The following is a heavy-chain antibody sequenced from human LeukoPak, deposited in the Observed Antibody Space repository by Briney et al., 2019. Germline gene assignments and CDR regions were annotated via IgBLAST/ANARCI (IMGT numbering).Heavy chain of an antibody. Sequence: GGSLRLSCAASGFTFSRYGMHWVRQAPGKGLEWVAVISYDGSNKYYADSVKGRFTISRDNAKNSLFLQMNSLRADDTAVYYCARDKDVGATLLDYWGQGTLVTVSS. D-gene: IGHD1-26*01. J-gene: IGHJ4*02. CDR2: ISYDGSNK. CDR3: ARDKDVGATLLDY. CDR1: GFTFSRYG. V-gene: IGHV3-30*03.